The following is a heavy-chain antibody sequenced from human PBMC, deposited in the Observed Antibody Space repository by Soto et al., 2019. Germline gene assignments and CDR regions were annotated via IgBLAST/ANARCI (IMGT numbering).Heavy chain of an antibody. Sequence: QITLKESGPPLVKPTQTLTLTCTFSGFSFTTDGMGVGWIRQPPGKALEWLALIYWDDDKRYSPSLKSRLTITKHASRNQAVLTLTNMDPADTATYYCADLYGAASGTRYYFDYWGQGTLVTVSS. CDR3: ADLYGAASGTRYYFDY. D-gene: IGHD6-13*01. J-gene: IGHJ4*02. CDR2: IYWDDDK. V-gene: IGHV2-5*02. CDR1: GFSFTTDGMG.